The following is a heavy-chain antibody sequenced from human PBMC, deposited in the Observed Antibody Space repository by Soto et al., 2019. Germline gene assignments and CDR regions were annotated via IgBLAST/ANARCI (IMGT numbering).Heavy chain of an antibody. D-gene: IGHD2-21*01. CDR1: GGTFSSYA. CDR3: ARDLLSAIYGMDV. V-gene: IGHV1-69*13. J-gene: IGHJ6*02. Sequence: SVKVSCKASGGTFSSYAISWVRQAPGQGLEWMGGIIPIFGTANYAQKFQGRVTITADESTSTAYMELSSLRSEDTAVYYCARDLLSAIYGMDVWGQGTTVTVSS. CDR2: IIPIFGTA.